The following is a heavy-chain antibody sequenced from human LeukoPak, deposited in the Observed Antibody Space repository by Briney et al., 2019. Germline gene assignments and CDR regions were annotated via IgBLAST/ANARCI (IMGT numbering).Heavy chain of an antibody. Sequence: PSETLSLTCTVSGGSISSYYWSWIRQPPGKGLEWIGYIYYSGSTNYNPSLKSRVTISVDTSKNQFFLKLSSVTAADTAVYYCARHNDYGDIVYFDYWGQGTLVTVSS. CDR2: IYYSGST. J-gene: IGHJ4*02. CDR3: ARHNDYGDIVYFDY. D-gene: IGHD4-17*01. V-gene: IGHV4-59*08. CDR1: GGSISSYY.